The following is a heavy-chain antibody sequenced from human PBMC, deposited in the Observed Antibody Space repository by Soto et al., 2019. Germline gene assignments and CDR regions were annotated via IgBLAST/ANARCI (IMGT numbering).Heavy chain of an antibody. J-gene: IGHJ4*02. CDR2: VSNDGRNT. V-gene: IGHV3-30*18. CDR3: AKGGREWMVTSYFNY. D-gene: IGHD6-19*01. CDR1: GFTCSDYA. Sequence: VHLVESGGGVVQPGRSLRLSCAASGFTCSDYAMHWVLQAPGKGLEWVAVVSNDGRNTHYADSVKCRFTIYRDSSKNTVTLEMSSLRAEDTAVYYCAKGGREWMVTSYFNYWGQGALVTVSS.